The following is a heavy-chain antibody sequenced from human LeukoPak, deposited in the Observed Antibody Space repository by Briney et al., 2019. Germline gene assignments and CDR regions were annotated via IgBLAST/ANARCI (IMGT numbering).Heavy chain of an antibody. CDR3: AREGAPVRSYYYYYMDV. D-gene: IGHD1-14*01. CDR1: GYTFTGYY. J-gene: IGHJ6*03. V-gene: IGHV1-2*02. Sequence: GASVKDSCKASGYTFTGYYMHWVRQAPGQGLAWMGWINPNSGGTNYAQKFQGRVTMTRDTSISTAYMELSRLRSDDTAVYYCAREGAPVRSYYYYYMDVWGKGTTVTVSS. CDR2: INPNSGGT.